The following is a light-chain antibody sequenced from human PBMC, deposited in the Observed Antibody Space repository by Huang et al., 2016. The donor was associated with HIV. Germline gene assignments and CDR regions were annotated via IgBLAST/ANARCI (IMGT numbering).Light chain of an antibody. CDR2: GTS. V-gene: IGKV3-20*01. CDR3: QQYGNSPPYT. Sequence: EVVLTQSPGTLSLSPGERATLSGRASQTISSNYFAWYQQKPGQAPRLLIYGTSNRATGIPDRFSGSGSGTDCTLTISRLEPEDFAVYYCQQYGNSPPYTFGQGTTLDIK. CDR1: QTISSNY. J-gene: IGKJ2*01.